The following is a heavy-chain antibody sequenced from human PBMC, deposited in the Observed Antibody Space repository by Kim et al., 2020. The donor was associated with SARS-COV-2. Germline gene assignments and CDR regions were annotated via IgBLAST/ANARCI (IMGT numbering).Heavy chain of an antibody. D-gene: IGHD5-12*01. Sequence: GGSLRLSCAASGFTFSSYAMSWVRQAPGKGLEWVSAISGSGGSTYYADSVKGRFTISRDNSKNTLDLQMNSLRAEDTAVYYCAKVHAPTWGYALWYFDYWGQGTLVTVSS. CDR2: ISGSGGST. V-gene: IGHV3-23*01. CDR3: AKVHAPTWGYALWYFDY. CDR1: GFTFSSYA. J-gene: IGHJ4*02.